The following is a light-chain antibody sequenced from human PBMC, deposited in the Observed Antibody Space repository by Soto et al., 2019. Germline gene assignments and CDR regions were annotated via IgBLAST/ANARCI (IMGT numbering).Light chain of an antibody. Sequence: EIVLTQSPGTLSLSPGERATLSCRASQSLHSNFLVWYQQKPGQAPRLLISSASRRATGIPDRFSGSGSGTDFTLNISGLDPEDFAVYYCHQSGSSPLTFGPGTKV. CDR1: QSLHSNF. CDR2: SAS. V-gene: IGKV3-20*01. J-gene: IGKJ3*01. CDR3: HQSGSSPLT.